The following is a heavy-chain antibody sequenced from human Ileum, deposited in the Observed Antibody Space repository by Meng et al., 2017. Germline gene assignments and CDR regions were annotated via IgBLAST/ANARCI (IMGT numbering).Heavy chain of an antibody. D-gene: IGHD5-18*01. J-gene: IGHJ4*02. Sequence: QVQLVHSRSELKKPGASVKVSCKASGYTFSSYAIKWVRQAPGQGLEWMGWINTNTGNPTYAQGFTGRFVFSLDTSVSTAYLQINSLMAEDTAVYYCARGDSYGYVGIDYWGQGTLVTVSS. CDR3: ARGDSYGYVGIDY. V-gene: IGHV7-4-1*02. CDR1: GYTFSSYA. CDR2: INTNTGNP.